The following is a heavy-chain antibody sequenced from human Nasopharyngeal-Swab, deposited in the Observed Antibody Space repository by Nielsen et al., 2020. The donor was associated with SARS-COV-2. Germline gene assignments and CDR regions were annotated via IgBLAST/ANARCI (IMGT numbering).Heavy chain of an antibody. J-gene: IGHJ3*02. CDR3: ASPATVVTLDAFDI. CDR1: GYTFTSYG. V-gene: IGHV1-18*01. D-gene: IGHD4-23*01. Sequence: ASVKVSCKASGYTFTSYGISWVRRAPGQGLEWMGWISAYNGNTNYAQKLQGRVTMTTDTSTSTAYMELRSLRSDDTAVYYCASPATVVTLDAFDIWGQGTMVTVSS. CDR2: ISAYNGNT.